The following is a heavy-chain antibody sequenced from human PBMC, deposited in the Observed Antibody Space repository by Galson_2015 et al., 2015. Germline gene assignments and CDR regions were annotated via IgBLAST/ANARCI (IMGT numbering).Heavy chain of an antibody. J-gene: IGHJ5*02. CDR2: ISGRVGGT. CDR3: AKGGFGELLKWFDP. V-gene: IGHV3-23*01. Sequence: SLRLSCAASGFTFSSYAMSWVRQAPGKGLEWVSVISGRVGGTYYADSVKGRFTISRDNSKNTLHLQMNSLRAEDTAVYYCAKGGFGELLKWFDPWGQGTLVTVSP. CDR1: GFTFSSYA. D-gene: IGHD3-10*01.